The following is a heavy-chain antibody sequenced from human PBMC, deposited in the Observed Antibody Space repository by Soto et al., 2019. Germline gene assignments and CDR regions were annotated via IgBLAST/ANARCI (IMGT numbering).Heavy chain of an antibody. CDR3: ARHSPDFDWLSQFDY. CDR2: MFFFGST. V-gene: IGHV4-59*08. D-gene: IGHD3-9*01. J-gene: IGHJ4*02. Sequence: PSEILSLTCTVSGGSVSNYYWSWIRQSPGKGLEWIGYMFFFGSTNYNPSLKSRVTISVDASKNQVSLKLRFVTAADTAVYYCARHSPDFDWLSQFDYWGQGTLVTVSS. CDR1: GGSVSNYY.